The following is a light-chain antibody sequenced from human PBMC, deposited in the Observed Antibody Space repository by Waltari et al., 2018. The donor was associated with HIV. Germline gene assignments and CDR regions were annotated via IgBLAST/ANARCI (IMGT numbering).Light chain of an antibody. CDR1: SSDVGGYNY. Sequence: QSALTQPPSASGSPGQSVTISCTGTSSDVGGYNYVSWYQQHPGKAPKLMIYEVSKRPSGVPDRFSGSKSGNTASLTVSGLQAEDEADYYCSSYGGSNIWVFGGGTKLTVL. CDR2: EVS. V-gene: IGLV2-8*01. J-gene: IGLJ3*02. CDR3: SSYGGSNIWV.